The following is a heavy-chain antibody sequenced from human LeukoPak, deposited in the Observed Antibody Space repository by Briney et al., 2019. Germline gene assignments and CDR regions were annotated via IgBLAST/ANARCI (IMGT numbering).Heavy chain of an antibody. CDR2: INPNSGGT. Sequence: ASVKVSCKASGYTFTGYYMHWVRQAPGQGPDWMGWINPNSGGTTYAQKFQGRVTMTRDTSISTAYMELSGLGSDDTAVYYCARIVSHYSDTSGYYYFDYWGQGTLVTVSS. CDR3: ARIVSHYSDTSGYYYFDY. D-gene: IGHD3-22*01. CDR1: GYTFTGYY. J-gene: IGHJ4*02. V-gene: IGHV1-2*02.